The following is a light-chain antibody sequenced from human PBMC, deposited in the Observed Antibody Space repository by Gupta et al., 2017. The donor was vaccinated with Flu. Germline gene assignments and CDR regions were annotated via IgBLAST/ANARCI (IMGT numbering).Light chain of an antibody. CDR2: GAS. V-gene: IGKV3-15*01. CDR3: HQYNDWPPMHT. CDR1: QSITTK. Sequence: IVMTQSPATLSVSPGERVTLSCTASQSITTKIAWYQQKPGQAPRLLIYGASNRATGIPARFSGSGYGTEFTLTISDLQSEDSAVYYCHQYNDWPPMHTFGQGTNLEIK. J-gene: IGKJ2*01.